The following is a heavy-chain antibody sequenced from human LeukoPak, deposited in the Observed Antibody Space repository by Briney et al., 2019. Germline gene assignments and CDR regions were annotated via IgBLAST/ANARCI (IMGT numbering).Heavy chain of an antibody. J-gene: IGHJ5*02. CDR3: ARDSYDYVWGSYRYTLLNWFDP. V-gene: IGHV1-2*02. CDR1: GYTFTGYY. Sequence: ASVKVSCKASGYTFTGYYMHWVRQAPGQGLEWVGWINPNSGGTNDAQKFQGRVTMTRDTSISTAYMELSRLRSDDTAVYYCARDSYDYVWGSYRYTLLNWFDPWGQGTLVTVSS. CDR2: INPNSGGT. D-gene: IGHD3-16*02.